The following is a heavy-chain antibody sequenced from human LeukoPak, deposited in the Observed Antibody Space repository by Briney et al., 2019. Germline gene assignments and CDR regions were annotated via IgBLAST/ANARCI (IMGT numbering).Heavy chain of an antibody. V-gene: IGHV4-59*01. CDR2: IYYSGST. CDR1: GGSISSYY. CDR3: ARVGEVSFYYYYGMDV. J-gene: IGHJ6*04. Sequence: SETLSLTCTVSGGSISSYYWSWIRQPPGKGLEWIWYIYYSGSTNHNPSLKSRVTISVDTSKNQFSLKLSSVTAADTAVYYCARVGEVSFYYYYGMDVWGKGTTVTVSS.